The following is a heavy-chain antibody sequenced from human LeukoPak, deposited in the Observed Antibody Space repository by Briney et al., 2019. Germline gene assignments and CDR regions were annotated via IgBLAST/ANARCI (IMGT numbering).Heavy chain of an antibody. J-gene: IGHJ4*02. V-gene: IGHV3-21*01. CDR1: GFTFSSYS. CDR2: ISSSSSYI. Sequence: GGSLRLSCAASGFTFSSYSMNWVRQAPGKGLEWVSSISSSSSYIYYADSVKGRFTISRDNAKNSLYLQMNSLRAEDTAVYYCARVGSGIYSGSYLFDYWGQGTLVTVSS. D-gene: IGHD1-26*01. CDR3: ARVGSGIYSGSYLFDY.